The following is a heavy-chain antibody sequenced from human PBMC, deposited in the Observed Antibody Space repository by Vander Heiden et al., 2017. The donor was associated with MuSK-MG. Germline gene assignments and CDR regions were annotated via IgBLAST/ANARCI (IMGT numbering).Heavy chain of an antibody. J-gene: IGHJ3*02. CDR1: GGFISSGGYY. Sequence: QVQLQESGPGLVKPSQTLSLTCTVSGGFISSGGYYWSWIRQHPGKGLEWIGYIYYSRSTYYNPSLKSRVTISVDTSKNQFSLKLSSVTAADTAVYYCARHITMIVVPNDAFDIWGQGTMVTVSS. CDR3: ARHITMIVVPNDAFDI. D-gene: IGHD3-22*01. CDR2: IYYSRST. V-gene: IGHV4-31*03.